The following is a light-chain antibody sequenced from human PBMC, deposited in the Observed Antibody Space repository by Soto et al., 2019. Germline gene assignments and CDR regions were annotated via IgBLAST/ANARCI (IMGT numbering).Light chain of an antibody. CDR3: SSYTSSTTSVV. J-gene: IGLJ2*01. CDR2: DVS. Sequence: QYALTQPASVSGSPGQSITISCTGTSSDVGGYTYVSWYQHHLGKAPKLMIYDVSNRPSGVSNRFSGSKSGNTASLTISGLQAEDEADYYCSSYTSSTTSVVFGGATKLTVL. CDR1: SSDVGGYTY. V-gene: IGLV2-14*03.